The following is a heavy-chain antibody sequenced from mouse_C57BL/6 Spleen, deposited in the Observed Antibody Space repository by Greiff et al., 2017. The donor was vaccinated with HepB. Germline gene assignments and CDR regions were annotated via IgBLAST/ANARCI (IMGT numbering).Heavy chain of an antibody. D-gene: IGHD1-1*01. V-gene: IGHV2-5*01. Sequence: VQLQESGPGLVQPSQSLSITCTASGFSLTSYGVHWVRQSPGKGLEWLGVIWRGGSTDYTAAFMSRLSITKDNSKSQVFFKMNSLQADDTAIYYCAKSYYYGSSIFAYWGQGTLVTVSA. J-gene: IGHJ3*01. CDR3: AKSYYYGSSIFAY. CDR1: GFSLTSYG. CDR2: IWRGGST.